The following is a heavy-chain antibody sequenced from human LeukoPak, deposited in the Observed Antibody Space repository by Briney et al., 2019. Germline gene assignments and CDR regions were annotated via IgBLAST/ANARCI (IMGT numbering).Heavy chain of an antibody. CDR1: GGSFSGYY. V-gene: IGHV4-34*01. CDR2: INHSGST. D-gene: IGHD6-13*01. Sequence: TSETLSLTCAVYGGSFSGYYWSWIRQPPGKGLEWIGEINHSGSTNYNPSLKSRVTISVDTSKNQFPLKLSSVTAADTAVYYCARARGYSSSWSRRDFDYWGQGTLVTVSS. J-gene: IGHJ4*02. CDR3: ARARGYSSSWSRRDFDY.